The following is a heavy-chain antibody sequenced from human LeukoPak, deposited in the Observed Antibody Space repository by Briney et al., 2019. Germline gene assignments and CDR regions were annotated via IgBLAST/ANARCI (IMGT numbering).Heavy chain of an antibody. V-gene: IGHV3-11*01. Sequence: GGSLRLSCAASGFTFSDYYMSWIRQAPGKGLEWVSYISSSGSTIYYADSVKGRFTISRDNSKNTVYLQMNSLRADDTAIYYCAKDDAWGRFYHWGQGTLVTVSS. D-gene: IGHD3-16*01. CDR3: AKDDAWGRFYH. J-gene: IGHJ1*01. CDR1: GFTFSDYY. CDR2: ISSSGSTI.